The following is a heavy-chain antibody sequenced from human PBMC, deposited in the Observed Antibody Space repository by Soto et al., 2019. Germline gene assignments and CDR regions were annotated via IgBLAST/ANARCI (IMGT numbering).Heavy chain of an antibody. CDR2: IYYSGNT. CDR1: GGSIGSYY. CDR3: ARQPPSTAAFDI. D-gene: IGHD4-17*01. V-gene: IGHV4-59*08. Sequence: QVQLQESGPGLVKPSETLSLTCSVSGGSIGSYYWSWIRQPPGKGLEWIGYIYYSGNTNYNPSLKSGVTLSVDASKNQPDLNLISVTGGDTAVDYCARQPPSTAAFDIWGQGTMVTVSS. J-gene: IGHJ3*02.